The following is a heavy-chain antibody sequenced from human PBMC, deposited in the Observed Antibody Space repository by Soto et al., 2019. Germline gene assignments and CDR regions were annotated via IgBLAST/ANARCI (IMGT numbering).Heavy chain of an antibody. CDR3: ARTRMEWALYFDN. J-gene: IGHJ4*02. D-gene: IGHD3-3*01. CDR1: GFTFSDSG. Sequence: EVQLVESGGGLIQPGGSLRLSCEASGFTFSDSGMNWVRRAPGKGLEWISYISSSSRIIYYAASVEGRFTISRDNVRNSVHLQMNNLRGEDTGVYYCARTRMEWALYFDNWGLGALVTVSS. V-gene: IGHV3-48*01. CDR2: ISSSSRII.